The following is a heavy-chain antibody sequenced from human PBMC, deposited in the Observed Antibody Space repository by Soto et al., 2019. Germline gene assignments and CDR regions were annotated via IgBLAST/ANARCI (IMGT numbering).Heavy chain of an antibody. V-gene: IGHV1-8*01. Sequence: ASVKVSCKASGYTFTSYDIYWVRQATGQGLEWMGWMNPNTGNSGYAQKFQGRVTMTSDTSINTAHMELSSLRSEDTAVYYCARRAETNGWNGFGADKYYFDFWGQGTLVTVSS. CDR1: GYTFTSYD. J-gene: IGHJ4*02. CDR3: ARRAETNGWNGFGADKYYFDF. D-gene: IGHD1-1*01. CDR2: MNPNTGNS.